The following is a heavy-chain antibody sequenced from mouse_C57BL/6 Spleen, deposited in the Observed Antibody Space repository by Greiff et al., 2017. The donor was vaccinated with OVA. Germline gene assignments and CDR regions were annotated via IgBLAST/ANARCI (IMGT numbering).Heavy chain of an antibody. D-gene: IGHD2-1*01. CDR1: GYTFTDYY. Sequence: EVQLQQSGPELVKPGASVKISCKASGYTFTDYYMNWVKQSHGKSLEWIGDINPNNGGTSYNQKFKGKATLTVDKSSSTAYMELRSLTSEDSAVYDCANYRGWFAYWGQGTLVTVSA. CDR2: INPNNGGT. J-gene: IGHJ3*01. CDR3: ANYRGWFAY. V-gene: IGHV1-26*01.